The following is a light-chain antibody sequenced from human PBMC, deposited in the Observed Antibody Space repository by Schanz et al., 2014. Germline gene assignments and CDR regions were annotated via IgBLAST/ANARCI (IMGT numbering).Light chain of an antibody. CDR1: SSDVGGYDF. CDR2: DVS. V-gene: IGLV2-14*01. Sequence: QSALTQPASVSGSPGQSITISCTGTSSDVGGYDFVSWYQQHPGTAPKLMIYDVSHRPSEISNRFSGSKSGNMASLTISGLQAEDEADYFCSSYTSSDNLVFGGGTKLTVL. J-gene: IGLJ3*02. CDR3: SSYTSSDNLV.